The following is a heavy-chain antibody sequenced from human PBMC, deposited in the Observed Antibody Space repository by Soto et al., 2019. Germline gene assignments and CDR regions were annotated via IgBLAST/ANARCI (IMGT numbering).Heavy chain of an antibody. CDR1: GFTFSNYG. Sequence: QVQLVESGGGVVQPGGSLRLSCAASGFTFSNYGMHWVRQAPGKGLEWVAVISYDGNNRYDGDSVKGRFTISRDNSKNTVYLQMNSLRVEDTAVYYCASTWCGYYYFDSWGQGTLVTVSS. D-gene: IGHD3-3*01. CDR2: ISYDGNNR. CDR3: ASTWCGYYYFDS. J-gene: IGHJ4*02. V-gene: IGHV3-30*03.